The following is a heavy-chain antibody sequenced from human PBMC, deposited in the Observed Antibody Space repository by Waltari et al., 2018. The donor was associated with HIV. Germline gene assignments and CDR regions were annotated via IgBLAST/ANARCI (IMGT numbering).Heavy chain of an antibody. CDR3: ARLKDIVVVVSLSAFDY. CDR2: IFPGDSDT. V-gene: IGHV5-51*01. Sequence: EVQLVQSGPEVKKPGESLKISCKVSGYTFTNYWIGWARQMPGKGLEWMGVIFPGDSDTRYSPSFQGQVTISADKSSTTAYLQWTSLKASDTAMYYCARLKDIVVVVSLSAFDYWGQGTLVTVSS. CDR1: GYTFTNYW. D-gene: IGHD2-15*01. J-gene: IGHJ4*02.